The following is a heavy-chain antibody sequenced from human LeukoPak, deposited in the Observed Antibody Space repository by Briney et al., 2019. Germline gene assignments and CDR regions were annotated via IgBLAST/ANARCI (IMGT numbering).Heavy chain of an antibody. V-gene: IGHV1-69*06. J-gene: IGHJ5*02. CDR1: GGTFSSYA. CDR3: ATALIITMVRGVLNWFDP. D-gene: IGHD3-10*01. Sequence: ASVKVSCKASGGTFSSYAISWVRQAPGQGLEWMGGIIPIFGTANYAQKFQGRVTITADKSTSTAYMELSSLRSEDTAVYYCATALIITMVRGVLNWFDPWGQGTLVTVSS. CDR2: IIPIFGTA.